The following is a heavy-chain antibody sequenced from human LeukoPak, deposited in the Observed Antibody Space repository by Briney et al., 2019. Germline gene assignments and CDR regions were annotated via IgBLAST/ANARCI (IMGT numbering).Heavy chain of an antibody. CDR1: GGSISSSSYY. CDR3: ARGRKHADWLFYYYYMDV. Sequence: PSETLSLTCTVSGGSISSSSYYWGWIRQPPGKGLEWIGSIYYSGSTYYNPSLKSRVTISVDTSKNQFSLKLSSVTAADTAVYYCARGRKHADWLFYYYYMDVWGKGTTVTISS. CDR2: IYYSGST. J-gene: IGHJ6*03. D-gene: IGHD3-9*01. V-gene: IGHV4-39*01.